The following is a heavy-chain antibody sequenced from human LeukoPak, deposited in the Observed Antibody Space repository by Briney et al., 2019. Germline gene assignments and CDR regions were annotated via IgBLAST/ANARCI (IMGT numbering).Heavy chain of an antibody. V-gene: IGHV4-39*01. D-gene: IGHD6-19*01. J-gene: IGHJ4*02. CDR3: ARHEQWLLWVAY. CDR1: GVSVSSYHF. CDR2: IFYTGST. Sequence: SETLSLTCAVAGVSVSSYHFWRLMRQPPGKGPVWIGSIFYTGSTYYNPSLKSRVTISVDTSKNHFSLEVNSVTAADTAMYYCARHEQWLLWVAYWGQGTLVTVSS.